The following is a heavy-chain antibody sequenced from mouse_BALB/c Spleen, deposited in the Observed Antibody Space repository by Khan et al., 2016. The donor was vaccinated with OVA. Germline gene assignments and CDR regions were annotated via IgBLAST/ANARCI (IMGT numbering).Heavy chain of an antibody. D-gene: IGHD2-1*01. Sequence: EVELVESGGGLVKPGGSLKLSCAASGFTFSTYAMSWVRQTPEKRLEWVATFSSDGDYTYYPDNVTGRFTISRDNAKNTLYLQMSSLRSEDTAMYYCARPPYGNFAYWGQGTLVTVSA. CDR3: ARPPYGNFAY. V-gene: IGHV5-9-3*01. CDR1: GFTFSTYA. CDR2: FSSDGDYT. J-gene: IGHJ3*01.